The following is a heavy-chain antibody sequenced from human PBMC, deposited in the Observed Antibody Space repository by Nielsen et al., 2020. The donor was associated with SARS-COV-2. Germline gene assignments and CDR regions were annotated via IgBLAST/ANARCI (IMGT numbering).Heavy chain of an antibody. CDR1: GYTFTSYY. CDR2: INPSGGST. CDR3: ARDSISLGELSGYLDY. V-gene: IGHV1-46*01. D-gene: IGHD3-10*01. J-gene: IGHJ4*02. Sequence: ASVKVSCKASGYTFTSYYMHWVRQAPGQGLEWMGIINPSGGSTSYAQKFQGRVTMTRDTSTSTVYMELSSLRSEDTAVYYCARDSISLGELSGYLDYWGQGTLVTVSS.